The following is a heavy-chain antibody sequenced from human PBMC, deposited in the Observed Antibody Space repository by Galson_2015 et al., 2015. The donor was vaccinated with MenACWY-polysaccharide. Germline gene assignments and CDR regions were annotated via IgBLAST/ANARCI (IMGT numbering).Heavy chain of an antibody. Sequence: SLRLSCAASGFTFSSYAMSWVRRAPGKGLEWVSAISGSGGSTYYADSVKGRFTISRDNSKNTLYLQMNSLRAEDTAVYYCAKGYSSGWTPWDYFDYWGQGTLVTVSS. D-gene: IGHD6-19*01. CDR1: GFTFSSYA. CDR2: ISGSGGST. CDR3: AKGYSSGWTPWDYFDY. J-gene: IGHJ4*02. V-gene: IGHV3-23*01.